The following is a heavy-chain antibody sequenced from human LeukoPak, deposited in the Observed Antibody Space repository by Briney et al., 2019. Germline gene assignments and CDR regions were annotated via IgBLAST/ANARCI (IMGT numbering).Heavy chain of an antibody. CDR1: AGSISSSSW. V-gene: IGHV4-4*02. CDR3: AKEESTVTGFDY. CDR2: IYLYGTT. J-gene: IGHJ4*02. Sequence: SETLSLTCSVSAGSISSSSWWSWVRQSPVKGLEWIGEIYLYGTTNYNPSLKSRVTMSVDRSKNQFSLKLSSVTAADTAVYFCAKEESTVTGFDYWGQGTLATVSS. D-gene: IGHD4-17*01.